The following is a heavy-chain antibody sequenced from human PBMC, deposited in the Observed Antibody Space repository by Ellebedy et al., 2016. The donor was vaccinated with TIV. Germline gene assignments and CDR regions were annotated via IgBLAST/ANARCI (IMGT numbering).Heavy chain of an antibody. J-gene: IGHJ4*02. CDR3: ASLNPRLMIVKP. CDR2: VYYSGSP. CDR1: GGSISSDDYY. Sequence: MPSEILSLTCTVSGGSISSDDYYWSLIRQPPGKGLEWIGSVYYSGSPYYNPSLKSRVTISVDTSKHQFSLRLSSVTAADTAVYYCASLNPRLMIVKPWGQGTLVTVSS. D-gene: IGHD3-22*01. V-gene: IGHV4-30-4*01.